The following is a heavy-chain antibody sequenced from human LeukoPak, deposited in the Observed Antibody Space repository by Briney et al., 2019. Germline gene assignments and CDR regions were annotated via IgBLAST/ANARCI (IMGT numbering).Heavy chain of an antibody. V-gene: IGHV1-8*01. CDR3: ARGPPNWGMVGY. CDR2: MKSNNGHT. Sequence: ASVKVSCKASGYTFTSFDFNWVRQATGQGLEWMGWMKSNNGHTGYAQKFQGRVTMTRDTSISTAYMGLSSLTFEDTAVYYCARGPPNWGMVGYWGQGTLVTVSS. D-gene: IGHD7-27*01. J-gene: IGHJ4*02. CDR1: GYTFTSFD.